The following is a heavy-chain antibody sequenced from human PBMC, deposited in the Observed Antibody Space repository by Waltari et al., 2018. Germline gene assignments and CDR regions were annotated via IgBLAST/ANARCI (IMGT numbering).Heavy chain of an antibody. Sequence: EVQMVESGGGSMKHGDSLRLSCVASGFRFTPAWLTWVRQAPGKGFEWVGRITSQNDGATTDFAASLRGRFSISRDDSQNMVFLQMSSLRIEDTAVYYCTTLDAPWGGWGHGTLVTVSS. CDR1: GFRFTPAW. CDR2: ITSQNDGATT. CDR3: TTLDAPWGG. J-gene: IGHJ4*01. V-gene: IGHV3-15*01. D-gene: IGHD7-27*01.